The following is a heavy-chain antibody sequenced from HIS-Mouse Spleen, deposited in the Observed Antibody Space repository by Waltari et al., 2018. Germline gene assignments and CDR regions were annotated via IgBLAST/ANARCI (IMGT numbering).Heavy chain of an antibody. Sequence: VQLVQSGAEGKKPGASVKVSCKASGYTYTSYVINWVRQATGQGLEWMGWMNPNSGNTGYAQKFQGRVTMTRNTSISTAYMELSSLRSEDTAVYYCASRHDFWSGYYAFDIWGQGTMVTVSS. D-gene: IGHD3-3*01. CDR1: GYTYTSYV. J-gene: IGHJ3*02. CDR2: MNPNSGNT. V-gene: IGHV1-8*01. CDR3: ASRHDFWSGYYAFDI.